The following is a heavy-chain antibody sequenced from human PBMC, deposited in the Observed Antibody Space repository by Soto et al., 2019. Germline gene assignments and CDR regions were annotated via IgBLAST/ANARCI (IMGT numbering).Heavy chain of an antibody. CDR2: ISGSGESI. Sequence: EVHLSESGGGLVQPGESLRISCAASGFIFSDYAMTWVRQAPGRGLEWVAGISGSGESIYYADSVEGRFTISRDNSKNTLYMQMNSLRGEDTAVYYCARDRHGSDWYTYYSYTLAAWGQGTTVTVSS. CDR3: ARDRHGSDWYTYYSYTLAA. D-gene: IGHD6-13*01. V-gene: IGHV3-23*01. CDR1: GFIFSDYA. J-gene: IGHJ6*01.